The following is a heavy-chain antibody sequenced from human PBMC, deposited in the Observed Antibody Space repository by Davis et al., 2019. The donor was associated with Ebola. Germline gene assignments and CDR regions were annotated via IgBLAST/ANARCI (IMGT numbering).Heavy chain of an antibody. CDR3: ARDLIAARGYYYYMDV. V-gene: IGHV4-30-2*05. CDR1: GGSISSGGYS. Sequence: MPSETLSLTCAVSGGSISSGGYSWSWIRQPPGKGLEWIGYIYHSGSTYYNPSLKSRVTISVDTSKNQFSLKLSSVTAADTAVYYCARDLIAARGYYYYMDVWGKGTTVTVSS. J-gene: IGHJ6*03. D-gene: IGHD6-6*01. CDR2: IYHSGST.